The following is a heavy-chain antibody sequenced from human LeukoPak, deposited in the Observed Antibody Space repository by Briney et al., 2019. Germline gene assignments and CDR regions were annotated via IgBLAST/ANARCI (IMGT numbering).Heavy chain of an antibody. V-gene: IGHV4-39*07. CDR1: GGSISSSSYY. Sequence: SETLSLTCTVSGGSISSSSYYWGWIRQPPGKGLEWIGSIYYSGSTYYNPSLKSRVTISLDTSKHQFSLKLSSVTAADTAVYYCARSGITMIGLDYWGQGTLVTVSS. D-gene: IGHD3-22*01. CDR3: ARSGITMIGLDY. J-gene: IGHJ4*02. CDR2: IYYSGST.